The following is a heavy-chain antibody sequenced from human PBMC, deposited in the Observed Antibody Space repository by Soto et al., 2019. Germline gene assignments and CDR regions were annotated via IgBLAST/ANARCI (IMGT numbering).Heavy chain of an antibody. J-gene: IGHJ6*02. CDR1: GGTFSSYA. CDR3: ARSGVYCSSTSCYAGSYYYGMDV. Sequence: QVQLVQSGAEVKKPGSSVKVSCKASGGTFSSYAISWVRQAPGQGLEWMGGIIPIFGTANYAQKFQGRVTITADESTRTAYMELSSLRSEDTAVYYCARSGVYCSSTSCYAGSYYYGMDVWGQGTTVTVSS. D-gene: IGHD2-2*01. CDR2: IIPIFGTA. V-gene: IGHV1-69*01.